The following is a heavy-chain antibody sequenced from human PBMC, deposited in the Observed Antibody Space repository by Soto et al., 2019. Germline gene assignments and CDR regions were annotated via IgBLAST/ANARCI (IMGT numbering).Heavy chain of an antibody. V-gene: IGHV1-24*01. CDR1: GYTFTSYG. J-gene: IGHJ6*02. CDR2: FDPEDGET. CDR3: ATDITIFGVVHYGMDV. Sequence: ASVKVSCKASGYTFTSYGISWVRQAPGKGLEWMGGFDPEDGETIYAQKFQGRVTMTEDTSTDTAYMELSSLRSEDTAVYYCATDITIFGVVHYGMDVWGQGTTVTVSS. D-gene: IGHD3-3*01.